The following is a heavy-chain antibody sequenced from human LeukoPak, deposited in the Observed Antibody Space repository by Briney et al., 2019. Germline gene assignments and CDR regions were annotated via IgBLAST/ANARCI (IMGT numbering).Heavy chain of an antibody. V-gene: IGHV3-49*04. D-gene: IGHD1-14*01. CDR3: TRGDRQSRTSVYYFDY. CDR1: EFTFSDYV. J-gene: IGHJ4*02. Sequence: GGSLRLSCTASEFTFSDYVMSWVRQAPGKGLEWVGFIRSNTYGGATEYAASVKGRFTISRDDSKSIAYLQMNSLKPEDTAVYYCTRGDRQSRTSVYYFDYWGQGTLVTVSS. CDR2: IRSNTYGGAT.